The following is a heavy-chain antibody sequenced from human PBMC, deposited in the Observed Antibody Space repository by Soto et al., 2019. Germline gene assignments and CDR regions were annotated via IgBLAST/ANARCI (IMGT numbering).Heavy chain of an antibody. J-gene: IGHJ6*02. CDR3: ARDQMPSNYYYYGMDV. V-gene: IGHV1-18*01. CDR1: GYTFTSYG. Sequence: QVQLVQSGAEVKKPGASVKVSCKASGYTFTSYGISWVRQAPGQGLEWMGWISAYNGNTNYAQKLQGRVTMTTDTTTITAYMELRSLRSDDTAVYYCARDQMPSNYYYYGMDVWGQGTTVTVSS. D-gene: IGHD2-2*01. CDR2: ISAYNGNT.